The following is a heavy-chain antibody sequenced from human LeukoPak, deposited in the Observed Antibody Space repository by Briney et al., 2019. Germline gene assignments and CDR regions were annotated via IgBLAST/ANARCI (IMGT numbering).Heavy chain of an antibody. V-gene: IGHV4-39*01. CDR2: IYYSGST. CDR3: ARGRWFGASGDAFDI. Sequence: SETLSLTCTVSGGSISSSSYYWGWIRQPPGKGLEWIGSIYYSGSTYYNPSLKSRVTISVDTSKNQFSLKLSSVTAADTGIYYCARGRWFGASGDAFDIWGQGTMVTVSS. J-gene: IGHJ3*02. CDR1: GGSISSSSYY. D-gene: IGHD3-10*01.